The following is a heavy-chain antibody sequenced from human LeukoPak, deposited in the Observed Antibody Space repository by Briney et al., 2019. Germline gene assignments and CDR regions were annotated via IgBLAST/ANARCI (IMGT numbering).Heavy chain of an antibody. V-gene: IGHV4-39*01. Sequence: SETLSLTCTVSGVSISVSSSYWGWTRQPPGKGLEWIGSMYYSGTTYYNPSLKSRVTMSLDKSKNQFSLKLSSVTAADTAVYYCARHEAGRQQWLVLLWGQGTLVTVSS. CDR1: GVSISVSSSY. D-gene: IGHD6-19*01. J-gene: IGHJ4*02. CDR2: MYYSGTT. CDR3: ARHEAGRQQWLVLL.